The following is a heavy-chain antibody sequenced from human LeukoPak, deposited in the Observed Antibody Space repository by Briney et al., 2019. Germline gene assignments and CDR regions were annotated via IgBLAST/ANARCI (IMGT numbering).Heavy chain of an antibody. V-gene: IGHV4-4*07. D-gene: IGHD2-15*01. CDR1: GGSISSYY. CDR3: ARVRNCSGGSCYSRNAFDI. CDR2: IYTSGST. J-gene: IGHJ3*02. Sequence: PSETLSLTCTVPGGSISSYYWSWIRQPAGKGLEWIGRIYTSGSTNYNPSLKSRVTMSVDTSKNQFSLKLSSVTAADTAVYYCARVRNCSGGSCYSRNAFDIWGQGTMVTVSS.